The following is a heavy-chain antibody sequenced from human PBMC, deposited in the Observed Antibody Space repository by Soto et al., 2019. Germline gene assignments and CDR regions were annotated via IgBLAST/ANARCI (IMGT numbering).Heavy chain of an antibody. V-gene: IGHV1-3*01. Sequence: QVQLVQSGAEVKKPGAPVKVSCKASGYTFTSYAMHWVRQAPGQRLEWMGWINAGNGNTKYSQKFQGRVTITRDTSASTAYMELSSLRSEDTAVYYCARVYSSGRPFDYWGQGTLVTVSS. CDR3: ARVYSSGRPFDY. CDR1: GYTFTSYA. J-gene: IGHJ4*02. CDR2: INAGNGNT. D-gene: IGHD6-19*01.